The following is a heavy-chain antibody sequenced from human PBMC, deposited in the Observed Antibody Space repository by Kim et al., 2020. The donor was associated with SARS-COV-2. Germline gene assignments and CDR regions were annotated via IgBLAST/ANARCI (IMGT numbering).Heavy chain of an antibody. CDR3: ARAPLVGDFGGHFDC. D-gene: IGHD4-17*01. CDR2: IYYSGYP. J-gene: IGHJ4*02. V-gene: IGHV4-31*03. Sequence: SETLSLTCTVSGGSISSGGYYWSWIRQHPGKGLEWIGYIYYSGYPYYNPSLESRVTISIDTSKNQFSLNLSSVTAADTAVYYCARAPLVGDFGGHFDCWGQGAPDPVSS. CDR1: GGSISSGGYY.